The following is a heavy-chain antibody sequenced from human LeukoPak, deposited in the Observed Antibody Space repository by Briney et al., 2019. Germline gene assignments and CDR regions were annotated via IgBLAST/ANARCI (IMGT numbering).Heavy chain of an antibody. CDR1: GGSISSSSYY. J-gene: IGHJ4*02. CDR3: ASRKLGNDY. D-gene: IGHD7-27*01. Sequence: SETLSLTYTVSGGSISSSSYYWGWIRQPPGKGLEWIGSIYYSGSTYYNPSLKSRVTISADTSKNQFSLKLSSVTAADTAVYYCASRKLGNDYWGQGTLVTVSS. V-gene: IGHV4-39*07. CDR2: IYYSGST.